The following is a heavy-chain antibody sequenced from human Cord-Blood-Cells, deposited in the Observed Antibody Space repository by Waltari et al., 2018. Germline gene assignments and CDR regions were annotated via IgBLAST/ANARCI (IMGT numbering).Heavy chain of an antibody. D-gene: IGHD4-17*01. V-gene: IGHV3-23*01. J-gene: IGHJ6*02. Sequence: EVQLLESGGGLVQPGGSLRLSCAASGFTFSSYAMSWVRQAPGQWLEWVSAISGSGGSTYYADSVKGRFTISRDNSKNTLYLQMNSLRAEDTAVYYCAKRETGDYPLYYYYGMDVWGQGTTVTVSS. CDR3: AKRETGDYPLYYYYGMDV. CDR1: GFTFSSYA. CDR2: ISGSGGST.